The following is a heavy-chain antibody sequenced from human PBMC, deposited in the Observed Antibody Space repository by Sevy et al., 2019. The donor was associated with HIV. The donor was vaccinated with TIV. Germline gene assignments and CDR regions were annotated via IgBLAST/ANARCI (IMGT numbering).Heavy chain of an antibody. V-gene: IGHV3-21*01. D-gene: IGHD1-26*01. CDR3: ARDFEQWELFFDY. Sequence: GGSLRFSCAASGFTFSSYSMNWVRQAPGKGLEWVSSISSSSSYIYYADSVKGRFTISRDNAKNSLYLQMNSLRAEDTAVYYCARDFEQWELFFDYWGQGTLVTVSS. J-gene: IGHJ4*02. CDR1: GFTFSSYS. CDR2: ISSSSSYI.